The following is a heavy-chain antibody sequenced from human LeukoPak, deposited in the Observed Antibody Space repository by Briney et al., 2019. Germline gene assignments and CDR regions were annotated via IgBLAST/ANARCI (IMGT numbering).Heavy chain of an antibody. CDR1: GGSISSSSYY. J-gene: IGHJ4*02. D-gene: IGHD3-22*01. CDR3: ARGWGSGYSPFDY. CDR2: IYYSGST. V-gene: IGHV4-39*07. Sequence: TASETLSLTCTVSGGSISSSSYYWGWIRQPPGKGLEWIGSIYYSGSTYYNPSLKSRVTISVDASKNQFSLKLSSVTAADTAVYYCARGWGSGYSPFDYWGQGTLVTVSS.